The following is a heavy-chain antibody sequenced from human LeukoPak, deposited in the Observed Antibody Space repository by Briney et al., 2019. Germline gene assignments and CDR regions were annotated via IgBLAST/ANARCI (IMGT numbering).Heavy chain of an antibody. Sequence: GESLQISCKGSGYSFTSYWIGWVRQMPGKGLEWMGIIYPGDSDTRYSPSFQGQVTISADKSISTAYLQWSSLKASDTAMYYCARLVGYYGSGSAFNWFDPWGQGTLVTVSS. V-gene: IGHV5-51*01. CDR3: ARLVGYYGSGSAFNWFDP. J-gene: IGHJ5*02. CDR1: GYSFTSYW. CDR2: IYPGDSDT. D-gene: IGHD3-10*01.